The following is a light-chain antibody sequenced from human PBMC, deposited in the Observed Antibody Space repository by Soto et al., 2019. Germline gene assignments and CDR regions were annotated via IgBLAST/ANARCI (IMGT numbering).Light chain of an antibody. CDR2: GAS. CDR1: QNIRNY. Sequence: DIQMTHSPSSLSASIGDRVTITCRASQNIRNYLNWYQQKSGKAPKLLIYGASSLQRGVPSRFGGSGSGTDFTLTISSLESEDFATYYCQQGHSGRTVGGGTKVDIK. CDR3: QQGHSGRT. J-gene: IGKJ4*01. V-gene: IGKV1-39*01.